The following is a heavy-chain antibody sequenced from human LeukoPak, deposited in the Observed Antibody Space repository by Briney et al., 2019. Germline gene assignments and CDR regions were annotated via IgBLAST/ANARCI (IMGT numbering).Heavy chain of an antibody. J-gene: IGHJ4*02. Sequence: GGSLRPSCAASGFTVSSNYMSWVRQAPGKGLDWVSVISVSGGGTSYADSVKGRFTVSRDNSRNTLYLQMNSLRAEDTAVYYCAKGYSGSYYGYSDSWGQGTLVTVSS. CDR3: AKGYSGSYYGYSDS. V-gene: IGHV3-23*01. CDR2: ISVSGGGT. D-gene: IGHD1-26*01. CDR1: GFTVSSNY.